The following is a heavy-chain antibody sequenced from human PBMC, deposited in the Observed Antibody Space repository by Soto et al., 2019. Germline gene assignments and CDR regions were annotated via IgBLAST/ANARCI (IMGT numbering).Heavy chain of an antibody. J-gene: IGHJ6*02. Sequence: ASVKVSCKASGYTFTSYGISWVRQAPGQGLEWMGWINAYDGNTKYAQQLQGRVTLTTDTSTSTAYMDLRSLRSDDTAVYYCARDRALGYCTNGVCYDYYYYVMDVWGQGTTVTVSS. CDR1: GYTFTSYG. V-gene: IGHV1-18*01. CDR3: ARDRALGYCTNGVCYDYYYYVMDV. CDR2: INAYDGNT. D-gene: IGHD2-8*01.